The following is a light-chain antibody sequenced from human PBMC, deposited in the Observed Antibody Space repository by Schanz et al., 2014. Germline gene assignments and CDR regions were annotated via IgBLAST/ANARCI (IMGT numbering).Light chain of an antibody. Sequence: QSALTQPASVSGSPGQSITISCTGTSSDVGDYNYVSWFQQHPGKAPKLIIYDVSNRPSGVSNRFSGSKSGNTASLTISGLQAEDEADYYCSSYASGSIDVVFGGGTKLTVL. CDR3: SSYASGSIDVV. CDR2: DVS. J-gene: IGLJ2*01. V-gene: IGLV2-14*01. CDR1: SSDVGDYNY.